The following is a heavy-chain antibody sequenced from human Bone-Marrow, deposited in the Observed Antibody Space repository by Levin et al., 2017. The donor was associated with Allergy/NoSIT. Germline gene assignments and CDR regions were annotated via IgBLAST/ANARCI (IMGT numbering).Heavy chain of an antibody. Sequence: GGSLRLSCAASGFTFSSYAMSWVRQAPGKGLEWVSAISGSGGSTYYADSVKGRFTISRDNSKNTLYLQMNSLRAEDTAVYYCAKSLYCSSTSCYIVGGGLYYYYGMDVWGQGTTVTVSS. CDR1: GFTFSSYA. CDR2: ISGSGGST. J-gene: IGHJ6*02. D-gene: IGHD2-2*02. V-gene: IGHV3-23*01. CDR3: AKSLYCSSTSCYIVGGGLYYYYGMDV.